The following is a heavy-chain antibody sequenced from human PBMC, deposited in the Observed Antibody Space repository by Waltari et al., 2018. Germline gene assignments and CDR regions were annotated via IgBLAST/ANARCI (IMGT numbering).Heavy chain of an antibody. J-gene: IGHJ5*02. D-gene: IGHD1-1*01. CDR3: ARIAPTAQGGWFDP. CDR2: IYYNGNT. V-gene: IGHV4-31*03. Sequence: QVQLQESGPGLVKPSQTLSLTCTVSGGSISSGDYYWSWIRQHPGKGLEWIGFIYYNGNTYYNPSLKSRVNISRDTSRNQFSLKVTSLTAADTAVYHCARIAPTAQGGWFDPWGQGTLVTVSS. CDR1: GGSISSGDYY.